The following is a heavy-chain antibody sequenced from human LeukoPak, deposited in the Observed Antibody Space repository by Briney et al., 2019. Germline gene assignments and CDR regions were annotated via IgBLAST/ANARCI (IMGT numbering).Heavy chain of an antibody. D-gene: IGHD2/OR15-2a*01. Sequence: PGRPLRLSCAASGFTFSSYAMHWVRQAPGKGLEWVAVISYDGSNKYYADSVKGRFTISRDNSKNTLYLQMSSLRAEDTAVYYCAKGVNYFALEYWGQGTLVTISS. V-gene: IGHV3-30-3*01. J-gene: IGHJ4*02. CDR1: GFTFSSYA. CDR3: AKGVNYFALEY. CDR2: ISYDGSNK.